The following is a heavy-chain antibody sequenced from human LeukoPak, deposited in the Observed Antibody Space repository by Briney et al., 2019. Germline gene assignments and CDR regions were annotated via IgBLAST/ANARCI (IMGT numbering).Heavy chain of an antibody. CDR2: ISSSSSSI. V-gene: IGHV3-48*01. Sequence: GGSLRLSCAASGFTFSSYSMNWVRQAPGKGLEWVSYISSSSSSIYYADSVKGRFTISRDNAKNSLYLQMNSLRSEDTAVYYCARASTYYYDSSGYRFDYWGQGTLVTVSS. CDR1: GFTFSSYS. CDR3: ARASTYYYDSSGYRFDY. J-gene: IGHJ4*02. D-gene: IGHD3-22*01.